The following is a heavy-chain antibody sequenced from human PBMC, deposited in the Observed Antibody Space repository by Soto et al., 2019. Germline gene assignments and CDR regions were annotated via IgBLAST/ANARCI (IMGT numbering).Heavy chain of an antibody. J-gene: IGHJ4*02. CDR2: IRRKAHGGTT. V-gene: IGHV3-49*05. Sequence: EVQLVESGGGLVKPGRSLILSCTASGFTFADSVMSWFRQAPGKGLEWVGFIRRKAHGGTTEYAASVEGRFTISRDDSTSIADLQMNSLKTEDTAVYYCARDLVSDYWGQGTLVTVSS. CDR3: ARDLVSDY. CDR1: GFTFADSV.